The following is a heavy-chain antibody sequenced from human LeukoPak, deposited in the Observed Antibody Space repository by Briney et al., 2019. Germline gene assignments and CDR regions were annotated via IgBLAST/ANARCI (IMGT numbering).Heavy chain of an antibody. CDR2: IDWDDDK. J-gene: IGHJ4*02. Sequence: QTLSLTCTVSGGSISSGGYYWSWIRQPPGKALEWLARIDWDDDKYYSTSLKTRLTISKDTSKNQVVLTMTNMDPVDTATYYCARIRYDSRSFDYWGQGTLVTVSS. CDR1: GGSISSGGYY. CDR3: ARIRYDSRSFDY. D-gene: IGHD3-22*01. V-gene: IGHV2-70*11.